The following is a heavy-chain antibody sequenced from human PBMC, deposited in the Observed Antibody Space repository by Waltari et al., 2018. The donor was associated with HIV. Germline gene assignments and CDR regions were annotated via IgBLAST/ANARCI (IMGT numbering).Heavy chain of an antibody. Sequence: QVQLVQSGAEVKKPGASVKVSCKASGYTFTSYAVHWVRQAPGQRLEWMGWINAGNGNTKYSQKFQGRVTITRDTSASTAYMELSSLRSEDTAVYYCARDPSMGSSGYYYDYWGQGTLVTVSS. D-gene: IGHD3-22*01. CDR2: INAGNGNT. CDR3: ARDPSMGSSGYYYDY. J-gene: IGHJ4*02. CDR1: GYTFTSYA. V-gene: IGHV1-3*01.